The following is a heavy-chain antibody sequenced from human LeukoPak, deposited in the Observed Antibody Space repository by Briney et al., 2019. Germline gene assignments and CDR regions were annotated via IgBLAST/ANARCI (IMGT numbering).Heavy chain of an antibody. CDR2: ISGSGGST. CDR1: GFTFSSYA. J-gene: IGHJ3*02. V-gene: IGHV3-23*01. CDR3: AKALTRVVTPPDAFDI. Sequence: GGSLRLSCAASGFTFSSYAMSWVRQTPGKGLEWVSSISGSGGSTYYADSVKGRFTISRDNSKNTLYLQMNSLKAEDTAAYYCAKALTRVVTPPDAFDIWGQGTMVTVSS. D-gene: IGHD4-23*01.